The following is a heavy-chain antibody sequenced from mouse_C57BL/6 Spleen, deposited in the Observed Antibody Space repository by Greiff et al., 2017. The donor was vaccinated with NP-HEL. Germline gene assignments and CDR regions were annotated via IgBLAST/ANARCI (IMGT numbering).Heavy chain of an antibody. Sequence: EVMLVESGPGLVKPSQTVFLTCTVTGISITTGNYRWSWIRQFPGNKLEWIGYIYYSGTITYNPSLTRRTTITRDTHKNQFFLEMNSLTAEDTATYYCARDHYSIPFDYWGQGTTLTVSS. V-gene: IGHV3-5*01. CDR3: ARDHYSIPFDY. CDR2: IYYSGTI. D-gene: IGHD2-5*01. J-gene: IGHJ2*01. CDR1: GISITTGNYR.